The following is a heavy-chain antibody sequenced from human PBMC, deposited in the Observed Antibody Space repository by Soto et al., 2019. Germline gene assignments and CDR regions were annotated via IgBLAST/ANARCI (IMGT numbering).Heavy chain of an antibody. CDR1: GGLYSSYA. D-gene: IGHD3-22*01. CDR3: ARDNSSDSSGYYNSDLGYYFDY. J-gene: IGHJ4*02. Sequence: SVKVSCKASGGLYSSYALSWVRQAPGQGLEWLGGIIPLFATTSYARKFQGRVTITADELTTTAYMELSSLTSEDPAIYYCARDNSSDSSGYYNSDLGYYFDYWGQGTQVTVSS. CDR2: IIPLFATT. V-gene: IGHV1-69*13.